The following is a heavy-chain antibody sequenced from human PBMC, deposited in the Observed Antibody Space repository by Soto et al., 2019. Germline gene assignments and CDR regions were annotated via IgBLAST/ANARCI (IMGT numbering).Heavy chain of an antibody. V-gene: IGHV3-23*01. CDR2: ISGSGGST. CDR1: GFTFSSYA. D-gene: IGHD5-18*01. CDR3: AKTRGYSHAPQDF. J-gene: IGHJ4*02. Sequence: GGSLRLSCSASGFTFSSYAMSWVRQAPGKGLEWVSAISGSGGSTYYADSVKGRFTISRDNSKNTLYLQMNSLRAEDTAVYYCAKTRGYSHAPQDFWGQGTLVTVSS.